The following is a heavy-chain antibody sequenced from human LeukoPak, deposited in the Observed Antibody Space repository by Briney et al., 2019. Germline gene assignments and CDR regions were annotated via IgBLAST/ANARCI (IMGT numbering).Heavy chain of an antibody. CDR1: GFTFSSYW. CDR2: IKQDGSEK. J-gene: IGHJ4*02. Sequence: GGSLRLSCAASGFTFSSYWMSWVRQAPGKGLEWVANIKQDGSEKYYVDSVKGRFTISRDNAKNSLYLQMNSLRAEGTAVYYCASLDTAMVNSDYWGQGTLVTVSS. V-gene: IGHV3-7*01. D-gene: IGHD5-18*01. CDR3: ASLDTAMVNSDY.